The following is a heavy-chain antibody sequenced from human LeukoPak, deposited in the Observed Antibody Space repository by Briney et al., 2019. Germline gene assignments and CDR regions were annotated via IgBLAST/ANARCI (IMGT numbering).Heavy chain of an antibody. CDR3: ARHSRIAATGTKAFDI. Sequence: PSETLSLTCTVSGGSIRDYFWSWIRQPPGKGLEWIGHVSYSGSTNYNPSLKSRVTISVDTSKNQLSLQLTSVTAADTAVYYCARHSRIAATGTKAFDIWGQGTMVTVSS. CDR1: GGSIRDYF. V-gene: IGHV4-59*08. J-gene: IGHJ3*02. D-gene: IGHD6-13*01. CDR2: VSYSGST.